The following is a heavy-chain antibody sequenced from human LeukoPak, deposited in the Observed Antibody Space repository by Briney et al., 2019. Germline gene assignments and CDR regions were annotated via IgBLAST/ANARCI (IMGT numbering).Heavy chain of an antibody. V-gene: IGHV4-34*01. D-gene: IGHD3-10*01. CDR1: GGSFSGYY. Sequence: SETLSLTCAVYGGSFSGYYWSWIRQPPGKGLEWIGEINHSGSTNYNPSLKSRVTISVDTSKNQFSLKLSSVTAADTAVYYCARHFSVLLWFGSNWFDPWGQGTLVTVSS. CDR3: ARHFSVLLWFGSNWFDP. CDR2: INHSGST. J-gene: IGHJ5*02.